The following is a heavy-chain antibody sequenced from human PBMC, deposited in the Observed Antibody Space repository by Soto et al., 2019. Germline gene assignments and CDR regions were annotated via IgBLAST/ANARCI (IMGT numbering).Heavy chain of an antibody. Sequence: GGSLRLSCAASGFTFSSYSMNWVRQAPGKGLEWVSSISSSSSYIYYADSVKGRFTISRDNAKNSLYLQMNSLRAEDTAVYYCAKSMVRGVIIPYFQHWGQGTLVTVSS. CDR3: AKSMVRGVIIPYFQH. J-gene: IGHJ1*01. CDR1: GFTFSSYS. D-gene: IGHD3-10*01. CDR2: ISSSSSYI. V-gene: IGHV3-21*01.